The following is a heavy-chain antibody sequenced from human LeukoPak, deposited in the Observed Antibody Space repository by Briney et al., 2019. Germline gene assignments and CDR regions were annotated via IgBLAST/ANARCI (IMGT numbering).Heavy chain of an antibody. D-gene: IGHD3-22*01. CDR1: GYTFTGYY. CDR3: AREKYYYDNSGYYVSGGSDY. V-gene: IGHV1-2*02. CDR2: INPNSGGT. J-gene: IGHJ4*02. Sequence: ASVKVSCKASGYTFTGYYMHWVRQAPGQGLEWMGWINPNSGGTNYAQKFQGRVTMTRDTSISTAYMELSRLRSDDTAVYYCAREKYYYDNSGYYVSGGSDYWGQGTLVTVSS.